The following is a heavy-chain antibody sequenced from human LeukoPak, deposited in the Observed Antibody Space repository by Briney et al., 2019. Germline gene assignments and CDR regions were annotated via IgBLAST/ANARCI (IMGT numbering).Heavy chain of an antibody. V-gene: IGHV3-30*18. Sequence: GMSLRLSCAASGFTFSNYGVHWVRQAPGKGLEWVAVISYDSSNKYCADSVKGRFTISRDNSKSALYLQMNTLRADDTAVYFCAKGQGGGSYPGREFGIWGQGARVTVSS. J-gene: IGHJ3*02. CDR3: AKGQGGGSYPGREFGI. CDR2: ISYDSSNK. CDR1: GFTFSNYG. D-gene: IGHD1-26*01.